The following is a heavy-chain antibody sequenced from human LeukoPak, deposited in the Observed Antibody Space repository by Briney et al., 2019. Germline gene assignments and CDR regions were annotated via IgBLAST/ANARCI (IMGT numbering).Heavy chain of an antibody. CDR3: ARDLGQYYDTSDNWFDP. J-gene: IGHJ5*02. D-gene: IGHD3-22*01. Sequence: GGSLRLPCAPSGLSFSIYSMNWVRPPTGKGLEWVSSISRSSNYIYYADSMKGRFTISRDNAKNTLNLQMNSLRAEDTAVYYCARDLGQYYDTSDNWFDPWGQGTLVTVSS. V-gene: IGHV3-21*01. CDR1: GLSFSIYS. CDR2: ISRSSNYI.